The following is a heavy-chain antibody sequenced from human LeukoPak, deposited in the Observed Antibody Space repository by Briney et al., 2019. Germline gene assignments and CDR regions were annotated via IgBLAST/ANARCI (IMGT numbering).Heavy chain of an antibody. J-gene: IGHJ4*02. V-gene: IGHV3-7*01. D-gene: IGHD4/OR15-4a*01. Sequence: GGSLRLSCAASGFTLSSYLMSLARQAPGKGMGWVANVKPDGSERNYVGSVRGRFTISRDNAKNSLYLQMNSLRAEDTAVYYCAREGAYSLDSWGQGTLVAVSS. CDR3: AREGAYSLDS. CDR2: VKPDGSER. CDR1: GFTLSSYL.